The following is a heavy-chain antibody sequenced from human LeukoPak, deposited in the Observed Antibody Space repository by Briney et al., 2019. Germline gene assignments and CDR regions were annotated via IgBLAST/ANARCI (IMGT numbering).Heavy chain of an antibody. V-gene: IGHV4-34*01. D-gene: IGHD6-13*01. CDR2: INHSGST. CDR1: GGSFSGYY. CDR3: ARVSSSWYQDWYFDL. J-gene: IGHJ2*01. Sequence: SETLSLTCAVYGGSFSGYYWSWIRQPPGKGLEWIGEINHSGSTNYNPSLKSRVTIPVDTSKNQFSLKLSSVTAADTAVYYCARVSSSWYQDWYFDLWGRGTLVTVSS.